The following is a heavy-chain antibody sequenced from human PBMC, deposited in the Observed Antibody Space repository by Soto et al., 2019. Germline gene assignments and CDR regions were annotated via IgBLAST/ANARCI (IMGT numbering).Heavy chain of an antibody. J-gene: IGHJ6*03. D-gene: IGHD3-10*01. CDR2: ISANNGNT. CDR1: PGNSDTEA. V-gene: IGHV1-8*01. CDR3: ARGLRPTYYYGSGSYLGGRERNYYYYMDV. Sequence: ASAQVSCIDSPGNSDTEAISWMPQAAQEHHEWIGWISANNGNTGYAQKFQGRVTMTRNTSISTAYTELSSLRSDDTAVYYCARGLRPTYYYGSGSYLGGRERNYYYYMDVWGKGTTVTVSS.